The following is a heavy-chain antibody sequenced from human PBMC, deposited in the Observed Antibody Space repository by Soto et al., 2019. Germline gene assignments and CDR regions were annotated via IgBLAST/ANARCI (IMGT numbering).Heavy chain of an antibody. J-gene: IGHJ4*02. CDR1: GFTFNNYD. D-gene: IGHD3-10*01. Sequence: EVQLLESGGGLVQPGGSLRISCAASGFTFNNYDMTWVRQAPGKGLEWVSAISGGGDTTSYADSVKGRFTVSRDGSKNTLYLQMSSLSAEDTALYYCAKGRVGSGSLSPRVDFWGQGTLVTVSS. CDR3: AKGRVGSGSLSPRVDF. V-gene: IGHV3-23*01. CDR2: ISGGGDTT.